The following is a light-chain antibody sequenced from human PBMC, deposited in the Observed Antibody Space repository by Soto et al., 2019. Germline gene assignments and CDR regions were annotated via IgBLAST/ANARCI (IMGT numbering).Light chain of an antibody. Sequence: EIVMTQSPGNLSLSPGERATLSCRASQSVSSYLAWYQQKPGQAPRLLIYDVSNRATGIPARFGGSGSGTDFTLTISSLEPEDFAVYYCQQRSNWPRFTFGPGTKVDIK. CDR2: DVS. CDR1: QSVSSY. V-gene: IGKV3-11*01. J-gene: IGKJ3*01. CDR3: QQRSNWPRFT.